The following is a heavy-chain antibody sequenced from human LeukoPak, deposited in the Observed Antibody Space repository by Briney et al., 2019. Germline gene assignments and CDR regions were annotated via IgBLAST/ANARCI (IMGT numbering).Heavy chain of an antibody. V-gene: IGHV1-24*01. Sequence: ASVKVSCKVSGYTLTELSMHWVRQAPGKGLEWMGGFDPEDGETIYAQKFQGGVTMTEDTSTDTAYMELSSLRSEDTAVYYCATDRPQLGKRFDYFDYWGQGTLVTVSS. CDR1: GYTLTELS. D-gene: IGHD7-27*01. CDR2: FDPEDGET. CDR3: ATDRPQLGKRFDYFDY. J-gene: IGHJ4*02.